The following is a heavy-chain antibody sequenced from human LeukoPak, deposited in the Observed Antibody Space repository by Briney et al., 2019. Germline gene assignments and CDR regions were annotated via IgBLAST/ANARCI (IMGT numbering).Heavy chain of an antibody. Sequence: PSETLSLTCAVYGGSFSGYYWSWIRQPPGKGLEWIGSIYYSGSTYYNPSLKSRVTISVDTSKNQFSLKLSSVTAADTAVYYCARVRDDPDFDYWGQGTLVTVSS. V-gene: IGHV4-34*01. CDR1: GGSFSGYY. CDR2: IYYSGST. J-gene: IGHJ4*02. CDR3: ARVRDDPDFDY.